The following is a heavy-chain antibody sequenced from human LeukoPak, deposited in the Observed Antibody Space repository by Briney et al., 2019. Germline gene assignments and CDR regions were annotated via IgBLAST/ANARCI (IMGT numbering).Heavy chain of an antibody. CDR2: INHSGST. CDR1: GGSFSVYY. V-gene: IGHV4-34*01. D-gene: IGHD2-2*01. Sequence: PSETLSLTCAVYGGSFSVYYWSWIRQPPGKGLEWIGEINHSGSTNYNPSLKSRATISVDTSKNQFSLKLSSVTAADTAVYYCASLLGYCSSISCVDPWGQGTLVTVSS. J-gene: IGHJ5*02. CDR3: ASLLGYCSSISCVDP.